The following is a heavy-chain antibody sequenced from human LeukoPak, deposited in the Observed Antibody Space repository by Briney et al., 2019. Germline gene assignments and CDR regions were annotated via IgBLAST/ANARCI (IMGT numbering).Heavy chain of an antibody. CDR2: ISSSGDNT. J-gene: IGHJ4*02. CDR3: AKVKALDAVASYFDY. V-gene: IGHV3-23*01. D-gene: IGHD2-8*01. Sequence: PGGSLRLSCAASGFVFPTYAMGWVRQAPGKGLEWVSAISSSGDNTYYADSVKGQFTISRDNSKNTLDLQMNSLRAEGTAMYHCAKVKALDAVASYFDYWGQGTLVTVSS. CDR1: GFVFPTYA.